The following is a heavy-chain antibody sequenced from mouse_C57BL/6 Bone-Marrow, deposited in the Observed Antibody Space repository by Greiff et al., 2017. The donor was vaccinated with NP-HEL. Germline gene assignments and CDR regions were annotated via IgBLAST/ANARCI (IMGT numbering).Heavy chain of an antibody. Sequence: VQLKQSVAELVRPGASVKLSCTASGFNFNNTYMHWVKQRPEQGLEWIGRIDPANGTTKYAPKFLGKATLTVDTSSNTAYLQLSSLTSEDTAIYYGASQYDYPYYFDYWGQGTTLTVSS. V-gene: IGHV14-3*01. CDR3: ASQYDYPYYFDY. J-gene: IGHJ2*01. CDR2: IDPANGTT. D-gene: IGHD2-4*01. CDR1: GFNFNNTY.